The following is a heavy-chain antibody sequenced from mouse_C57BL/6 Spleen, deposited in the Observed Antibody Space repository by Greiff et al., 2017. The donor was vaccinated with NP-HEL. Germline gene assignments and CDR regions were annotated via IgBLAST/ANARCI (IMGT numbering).Heavy chain of an antibody. CDR3: AREDQARAMDY. CDR1: GYTFTSYC. CDR2: IDPANSET. Sequence: QVQLQQPGAELVRPGASVKMSCKASGYTFTSYCMHWVKQTPIQGLEWIGTIDPANSETYYTQKFKDKATLTVDKSSSTAYMQLSSLTSEDSAVYYCAREDQARAMDYWGQGTSVTVSS. J-gene: IGHJ4*01. D-gene: IGHD3-2*02. V-gene: IGHV1-12*01.